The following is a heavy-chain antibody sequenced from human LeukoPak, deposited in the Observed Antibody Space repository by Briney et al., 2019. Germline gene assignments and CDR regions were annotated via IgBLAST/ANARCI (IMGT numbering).Heavy chain of an antibody. D-gene: IGHD2-2*01. V-gene: IGHV1-8*01. Sequence: GASVKVSCKASGYTFTSYDINWVRQATGQGLEWMGWMNPNSGNTGYAQKFQGRVTMTRNTSISTAYMELSSLRSEDTAVYYCARGPVGCSSTSCYSIGWFDPWGQGTLVTVSS. CDR3: ARGPVGCSSTSCYSIGWFDP. CDR2: MNPNSGNT. CDR1: GYTFTSYD. J-gene: IGHJ5*02.